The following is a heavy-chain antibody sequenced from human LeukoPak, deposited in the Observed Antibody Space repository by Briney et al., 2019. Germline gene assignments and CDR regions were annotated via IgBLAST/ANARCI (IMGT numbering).Heavy chain of an antibody. J-gene: IGHJ4*02. CDR3: ARGYSAY. Sequence: GSLRLSCVVSGVTFSSYVMSWVRQAPGKGLEWVASISGRGGSTYYVDSVKGRFTISRDNSKNMLYLHVSSLRAEDTAVYYCARGYSAYWGQGTLVTVSS. CDR1: GVTFSSYV. D-gene: IGHD5-12*01. V-gene: IGHV3-23*01. CDR2: ISGRGGST.